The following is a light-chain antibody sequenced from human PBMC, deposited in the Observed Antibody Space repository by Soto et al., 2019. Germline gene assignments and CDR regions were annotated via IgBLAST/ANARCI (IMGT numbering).Light chain of an antibody. Sequence: QSVLTQPPSVSGAPGQRVTISCTGSSSNIGAGFDVHWYHQIAGTAPKLLIYGNSNRPSGVPDRLSGSKSGTSATLGITGLQTGDEADYYCGTWDSSLSADSFGGGTK. CDR1: SSNIGAGFD. J-gene: IGLJ2*01. CDR2: GNS. CDR3: GTWDSSLSADS. V-gene: IGLV1-40*01.